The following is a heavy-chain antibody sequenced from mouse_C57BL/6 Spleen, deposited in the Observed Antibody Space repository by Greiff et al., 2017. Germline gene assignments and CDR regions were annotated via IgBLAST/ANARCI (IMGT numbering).Heavy chain of an antibody. D-gene: IGHD6-1*01. CDR1: GYAFSSSW. J-gene: IGHJ2*01. V-gene: IGHV1-82*01. CDR2: IYPGDGDT. Sequence: QVQLQQSGPELVKPGASVKISCKASGYAFSSSWMNWVKQRPGKGLEWIGRIYPGDGDTNYNGKFKGKATLTADKSSSTAYMQLSSLTSEDSAVYFCAREGRAAYYFDYWGQGTTLTVSS. CDR3: AREGRAAYYFDY.